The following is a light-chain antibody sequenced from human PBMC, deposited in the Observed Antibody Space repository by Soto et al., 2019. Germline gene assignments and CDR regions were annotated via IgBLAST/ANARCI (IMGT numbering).Light chain of an antibody. J-gene: IGLJ1*01. CDR2: EVV. CDR3: KSYAGSNTYV. CDR1: TSDIGVYDF. V-gene: IGLV2-8*01. Sequence: QSALTQPPSASGSPGQSVTISCTGTTSDIGVYDFVSWYQHHPGKAPRLIIYEVVQRPSGVPDRFSGSKSGNTASLTVSGLQAEDEADYFCKSYAGSNTYVFGSGTKLTVL.